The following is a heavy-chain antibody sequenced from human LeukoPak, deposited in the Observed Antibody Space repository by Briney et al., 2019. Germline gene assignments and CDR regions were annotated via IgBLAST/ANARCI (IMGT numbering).Heavy chain of an antibody. CDR2: INHSGST. D-gene: IGHD3/OR15-3a*01. CDR3: ARGDFFGY. CDR1: GGSISSYY. J-gene: IGHJ4*02. V-gene: IGHV4-34*01. Sequence: SETLSLTCTVSGGSISSYYWSWIRQPPGKGLEWIGEINHSGSTNYNPSLKSRVTISVDTSKNQFSLKLSSVTAADTAVYYCARGDFFGYWGQGTLVTVS.